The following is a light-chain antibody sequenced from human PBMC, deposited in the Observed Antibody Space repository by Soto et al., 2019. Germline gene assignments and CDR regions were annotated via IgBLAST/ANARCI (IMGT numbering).Light chain of an antibody. Sequence: AIQMTQSPSSLSASGRDSVTITCRASQGIRNDLGCYQHKTGKDPKLLIYAASIFHSGVPSRFSGSGSVTHLTPTINSMQPEDFATYYCPPEYSDPLTYGPGTKVDLK. CDR3: PPEYSDPLT. J-gene: IGKJ3*01. CDR1: QGIRND. V-gene: IGKV1-6*01. CDR2: AAS.